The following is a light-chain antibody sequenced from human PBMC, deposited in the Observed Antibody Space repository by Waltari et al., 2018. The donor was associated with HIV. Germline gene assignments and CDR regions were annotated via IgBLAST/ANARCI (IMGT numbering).Light chain of an antibody. CDR2: DVS. CDR1: NSNVEGYNI. V-gene: IGLV2-11*01. Sequence: QYAMTQPRTISGSTGQSVTITYTGTNSNVEGYNIVTWYQQHPGKAPKLVIYDVSKWPSGVPDRFSGSKSGNTASLTISGLQAEDEADYYCCSYTGSYTWVFGGGTELTVL. CDR3: CSYTGSYTWV. J-gene: IGLJ3*02.